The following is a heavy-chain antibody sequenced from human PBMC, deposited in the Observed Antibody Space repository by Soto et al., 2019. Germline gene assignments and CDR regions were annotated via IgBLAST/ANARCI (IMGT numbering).Heavy chain of an antibody. Sequence: PGGSLRLCCAASGFTFSSYGMHWVRQALGKGLEWVAVISYDGSNKYYADSVKGRFTISRDNSKNTLYLQMNSLRAEDTAVYYCAKDKVHCTNGVCSHYYMDVWGKGTTVTVSS. J-gene: IGHJ6*03. CDR1: GFTFSSYG. D-gene: IGHD2-8*01. V-gene: IGHV3-30*18. CDR2: ISYDGSNK. CDR3: AKDKVHCTNGVCSHYYMDV.